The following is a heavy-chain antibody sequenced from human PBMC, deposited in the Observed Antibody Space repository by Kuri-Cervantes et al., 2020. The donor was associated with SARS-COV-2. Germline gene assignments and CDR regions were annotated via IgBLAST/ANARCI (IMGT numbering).Heavy chain of an antibody. D-gene: IGHD3-9*01. CDR3: ARDRRPHMYDILTGYFRPFDY. CDR1: GFTFSDYY. J-gene: IGHJ4*02. Sequence: GGSLRLSCAASGFTFSDYYMSWIRQAPGKGLEWVSYISSSSSYTNYADSVKGRFTISRDNAKNSLYLQMNSLRAEDTAVYYCARDRRPHMYDILTGYFRPFDYWGQGTLVTVSS. V-gene: IGHV3-11*05. CDR2: ISSSSSYT.